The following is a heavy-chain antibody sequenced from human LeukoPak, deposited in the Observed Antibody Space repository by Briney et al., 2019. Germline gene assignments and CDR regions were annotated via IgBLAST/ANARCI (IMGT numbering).Heavy chain of an antibody. D-gene: IGHD3-22*01. V-gene: IGHV3-21*01. CDR3: ARDGYYYDSSGYDAFDI. J-gene: IGHJ3*02. CDR2: ISSNGAYI. Sequence: GGSLRLSCAASGFTFSRFTMNWVRQAPGKGLEWVSSISSNGAYIYYADSLRGRLTISRDNAKNSLYLQMNSLRAEDTAVYYCARDGYYYDSSGYDAFDIWGQGTMVTVPS. CDR1: GFTFSRFT.